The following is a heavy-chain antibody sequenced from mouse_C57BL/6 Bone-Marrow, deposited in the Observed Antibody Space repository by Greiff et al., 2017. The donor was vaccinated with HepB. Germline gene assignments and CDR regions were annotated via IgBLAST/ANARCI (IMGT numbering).Heavy chain of an antibody. CDR1: GFTFSNYW. J-gene: IGHJ2*01. CDR2: IRLKSDNYAT. D-gene: IGHD1-1*01. V-gene: IGHV6-3*01. CDR3: TYYYGSSGYYFDY. Sequence: EVQLVESGGGLVQPGGSMKLSCVASGFTFSNYWMNWVRQSPEKGLEWVAQIRLKSDNYATHYAESVKGRFTISRDDSKSSVYLQMNNLRAEDTGIYYCTYYYGSSGYYFDYWGQGTTLTVSS.